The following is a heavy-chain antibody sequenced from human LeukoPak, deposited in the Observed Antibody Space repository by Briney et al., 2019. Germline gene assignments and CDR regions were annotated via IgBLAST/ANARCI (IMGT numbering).Heavy chain of an antibody. CDR1: GFTFSSYG. CDR2: IWYDGSDK. CDR3: ARHHYYFDH. V-gene: IGHV3-33*01. Sequence: GGSLRLSCAASGFTFSSYGMHWVRQAPGKGLEWVVVIWYDGSDKYYADSVKGRFTISRDNSKNTLYLQMNSLRADDTAVYYCARHHYYFDHWGQGTLVTVSS. J-gene: IGHJ4*02.